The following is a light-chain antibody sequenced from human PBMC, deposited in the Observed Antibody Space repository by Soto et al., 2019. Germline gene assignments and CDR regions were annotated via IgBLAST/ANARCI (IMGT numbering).Light chain of an antibody. Sequence: EIVMTQSPATLSLSPGERATLSCTASHYIYSNVAWFQQRPGQAPRLLIYRASTRATGTPARFSGSGSGTAFTLTITSLQYVAVSLCYWQQNHHLLTFGQGTEVDIK. CDR3: QQNHHLLT. CDR1: HYIYSN. J-gene: IGKJ1*01. V-gene: IGKV3-15*01. CDR2: RAS.